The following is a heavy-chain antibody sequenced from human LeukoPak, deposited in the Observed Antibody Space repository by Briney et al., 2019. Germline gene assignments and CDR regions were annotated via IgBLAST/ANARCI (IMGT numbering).Heavy chain of an antibody. CDR1: GYSFTSYG. CDR2: ISAYNGNT. V-gene: IGHV1-18*01. D-gene: IGHD3-22*01. Sequence: ASVKVSCKASGYSFTSYGISWVRQAPGQGLEWMGWISAYNGNTNYAQKLQGRVTMATDTSTSTAYMELRSLRSDDTAVYYCARDCDRSGYYCYWGQGTLVTVSS. J-gene: IGHJ4*02. CDR3: ARDCDRSGYYCY.